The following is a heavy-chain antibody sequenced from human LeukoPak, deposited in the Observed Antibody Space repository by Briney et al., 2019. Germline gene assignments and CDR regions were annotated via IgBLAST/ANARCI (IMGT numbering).Heavy chain of an antibody. J-gene: IGHJ4*02. D-gene: IGHD1-26*01. V-gene: IGHV3-9*01. Sequence: PGGSLRLSCVASGFTFYDYAMHWVRQAPGKGLEWVSGISWNSGSIGYADSVKGRFTISRDNSKNTLYLQMNSLRAEDTAVYYCAKGGIVGATTGGDIDYWGQGTLVTVSS. CDR2: ISWNSGSI. CDR1: GFTFYDYA. CDR3: AKGGIVGATTGGDIDY.